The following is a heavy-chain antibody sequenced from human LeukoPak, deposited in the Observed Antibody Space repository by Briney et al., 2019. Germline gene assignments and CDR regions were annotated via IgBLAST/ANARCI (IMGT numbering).Heavy chain of an antibody. CDR3: ARENGYNRDY. Sequence: GGSLRLSCAASGFTFSSYSMNWVRQAPGKGLEWVSSITSSSNYIYYADSVKGRFTISRDNAKNSLYLRMNSLRAEDTAVYYCARENGYNRDYWGQGTLVTVSS. CDR1: GFTFSSYS. J-gene: IGHJ4*02. D-gene: IGHD5-24*01. CDR2: ITSSSNYI. V-gene: IGHV3-21*01.